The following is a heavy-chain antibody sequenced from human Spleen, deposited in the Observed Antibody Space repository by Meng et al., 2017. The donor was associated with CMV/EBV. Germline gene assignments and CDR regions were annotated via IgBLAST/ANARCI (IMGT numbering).Heavy chain of an antibody. CDR2: INPNSGDT. CDR1: AYTFTGFY. D-gene: IGHD6-25*01. CDR3: ARPAAPLFYYYGMDV. J-gene: IGHJ6*02. V-gene: IGHV1-2*02. Sequence: ASVKVSCKASAYTFTGFYIHWVRQAPGQGLEWLGWINPNSGDTNYALKFQGRVAMTRDTSISTAYMELSRLRSDDTAVYYCARPAAPLFYYYGMDVWGQGTTVTVS.